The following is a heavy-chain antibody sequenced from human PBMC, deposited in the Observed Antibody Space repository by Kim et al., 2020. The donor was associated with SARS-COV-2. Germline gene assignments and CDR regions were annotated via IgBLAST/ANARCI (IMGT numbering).Heavy chain of an antibody. CDR3: ARQDVLRYLGAVYYYYGMDV. CDR2: IYYSGST. V-gene: IGHV4-39*01. CDR1: GGSISSSSYY. D-gene: IGHD3-9*01. J-gene: IGHJ6*02. Sequence: SETLSLTCTVSGGSISSSSYYWGWIRQPPGKGLEWIGSIYYSGSTYYNPSLKSRVTISVDTSKNQFSLKLSSVTAADTAVYYCARQDVLRYLGAVYYYYGMDVWGQGTTVTVSS.